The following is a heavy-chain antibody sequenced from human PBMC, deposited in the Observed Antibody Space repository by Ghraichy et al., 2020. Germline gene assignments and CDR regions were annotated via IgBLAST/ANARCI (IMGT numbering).Heavy chain of an antibody. CDR1: GGSFSGYY. D-gene: IGHD3-3*01. J-gene: IGHJ6*02. CDR2: INHSGST. CDR3: ARGPSRITIFGVVRGYYYYYDMDV. V-gene: IGHV4-34*01. Sequence: SETLSLTCAVYGGSFSGYYWSWIRQPPGKGLEWIGEINHSGSTNYNPSLKSRVTISVDTSKNQFSLKLSSVTAADTAVYYCARGPSRITIFGVVRGYYYYYDMDVWGQGTTVTVSS.